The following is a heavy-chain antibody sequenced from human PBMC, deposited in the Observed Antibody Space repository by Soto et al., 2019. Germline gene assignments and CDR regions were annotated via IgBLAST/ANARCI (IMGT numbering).Heavy chain of an antibody. CDR2: IYYSGST. CDR1: GGSISSGDYY. J-gene: IGHJ3*02. Sequence: SETLSLTCTVSGGSISSGDYYWSWIRQPPGKGLEWIGYIYYSGSTYYNPSLKSRVTISVDTSKNQFSLKLSSVTAADTAVYYCARGDYGDYVFSSAFDIWGQGTMVTVSS. V-gene: IGHV4-30-4*01. CDR3: ARGDYGDYVFSSAFDI. D-gene: IGHD4-17*01.